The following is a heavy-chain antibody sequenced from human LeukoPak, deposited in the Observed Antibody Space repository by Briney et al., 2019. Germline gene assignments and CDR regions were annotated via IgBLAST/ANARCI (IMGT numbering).Heavy chain of an antibody. J-gene: IGHJ3*02. V-gene: IGHV3-23*01. Sequence: GGSLRLSCAASGFTFSSYAMSWVRQAPGKGLEWVSAISGSGTSTYYADSVEGRFTISRDNSKNTLYLQMNSLRADDTAVYYCAKGGGSYSGFDIWGQGTMVTVSS. CDR2: ISGSGTST. CDR1: GFTFSSYA. CDR3: AKGGGSYSGFDI. D-gene: IGHD1-26*01.